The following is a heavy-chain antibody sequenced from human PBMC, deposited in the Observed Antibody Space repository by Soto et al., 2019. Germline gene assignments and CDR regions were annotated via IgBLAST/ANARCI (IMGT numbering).Heavy chain of an antibody. J-gene: IGHJ6*02. D-gene: IGHD2-15*01. CDR1: GYSFTSYW. CDR2: IDPSDSYT. Sequence: GESLKISCKGSGYSFTSYWISWVRQMPGKGLEWMGRIDPSDSYTNYSPSFQGHVTISADKSISTAYLQWSSLKASDTAMYYCARYIGEKLDRGYYYYGMDVWGQGTTVTVSS. V-gene: IGHV5-10-1*01. CDR3: ARYIGEKLDRGYYYYGMDV.